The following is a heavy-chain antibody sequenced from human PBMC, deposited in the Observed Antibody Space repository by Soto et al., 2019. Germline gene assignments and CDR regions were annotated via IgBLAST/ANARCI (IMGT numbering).Heavy chain of an antibody. CDR1: GYTFTSYA. CDR3: ARDTLRYFDWLTPTYYYYYYGMDV. J-gene: IGHJ6*02. CDR2: IIPIFGTA. D-gene: IGHD3-9*01. Sequence: EASVKVSCKASGYTFTSYAISWVRQAPGQGLEWMGGIIPIFGTANYAQKFQGRVTITADESTSTAYMELSSLRSEDTAVYYCARDTLRYFDWLTPTYYYYYYGMDVWGQGTTVTVSS. V-gene: IGHV1-69*13.